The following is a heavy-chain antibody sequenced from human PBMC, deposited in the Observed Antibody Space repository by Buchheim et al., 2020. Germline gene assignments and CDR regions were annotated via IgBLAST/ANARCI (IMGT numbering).Heavy chain of an antibody. CDR2: INCNNSFT. V-gene: IGHV1-2*02. Sequence: QVLLEQSGAEVKKPGASVKVSCKASGYTVSEYYVHWVRQAPGQGLEWMGLINCNNSFTDYGQKFQGRITMTTDTSIATVYMELSSLRSDDTAVYYCASDCSDTRCSTGEYYQDWGQGTL. D-gene: IGHD2-15*01. J-gene: IGHJ1*01. CDR3: ASDCSDTRCSTGEYYQD. CDR1: GYTVSEYY.